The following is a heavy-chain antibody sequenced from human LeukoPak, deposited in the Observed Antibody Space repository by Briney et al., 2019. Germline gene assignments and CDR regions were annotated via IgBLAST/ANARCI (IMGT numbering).Heavy chain of an antibody. D-gene: IGHD3/OR15-3a*01. CDR2: ISIDGSTT. V-gene: IGHV3-74*01. Sequence: GGSLRLSCVGSGFTFSSYWMHWVRQGPGKGLEWVSRISIDGSTTTYADSVKGRFTISRDNAKNTLYLQMNSLRAEDTAVYYCARDWTFDYWGQGTLVTVSS. CDR3: ARDWTFDY. CDR1: GFTFSSYW. J-gene: IGHJ4*02.